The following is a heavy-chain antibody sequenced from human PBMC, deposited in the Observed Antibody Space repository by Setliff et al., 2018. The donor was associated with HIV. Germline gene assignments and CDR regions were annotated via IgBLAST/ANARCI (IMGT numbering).Heavy chain of an antibody. V-gene: IGHV4-31*02. CDR1: GDSISSGSYY. CDR3: ARAHHDFWSGYCPFDY. J-gene: IGHJ4*02. CDR2: IHYSGST. Sequence: SETLSLTCTVSGDSISSGSYYWSWIRQHPGKGLEWIGYIHYSGSTHYNPSLDSRLTISVDTSQNRFSLKLSSVTAADTAVYFCARAHHDFWSGYCPFDYWGQGTVVTVSS. D-gene: IGHD3-3*01.